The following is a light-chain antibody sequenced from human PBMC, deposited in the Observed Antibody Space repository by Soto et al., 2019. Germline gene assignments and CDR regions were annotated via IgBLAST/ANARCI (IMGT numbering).Light chain of an antibody. CDR3: QKYDTAPFT. CDR1: QGIAFY. J-gene: IGKJ3*01. V-gene: IGKV1-27*01. CDR2: AAS. Sequence: DVQMTQSPSSLSASVGDTVTITCRASQGIAFYLAWFQQRPGKAPNLLISAASNLQSGVPSRFSGSGSETDFTLTISSLQPEDVATYYCQKYDTAPFTFGPGIRVDVK.